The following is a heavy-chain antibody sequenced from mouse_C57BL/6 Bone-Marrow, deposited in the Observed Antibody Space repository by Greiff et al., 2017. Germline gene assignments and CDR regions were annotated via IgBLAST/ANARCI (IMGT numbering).Heavy chain of an antibody. CDR2: INPNNGGT. Sequence: EVQLQQSGPELVKPGASVKMSCKASGYTFTDYNMHWVKPSHGKSLEWIGYINPNNGGTSYNQKFKGKATLTVNKSSSTAYMELRSLTSEDSAVYYCARRYYGSSWAMDYWGQGTSVTVSS. D-gene: IGHD1-1*01. CDR3: ARRYYGSSWAMDY. V-gene: IGHV1-22*01. J-gene: IGHJ4*01. CDR1: GYTFTDYN.